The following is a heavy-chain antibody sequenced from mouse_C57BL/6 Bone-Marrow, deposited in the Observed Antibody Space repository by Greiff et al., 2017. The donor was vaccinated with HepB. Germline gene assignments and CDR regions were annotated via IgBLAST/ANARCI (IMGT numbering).Heavy chain of an antibody. CDR3: ARGRKSYAMDY. J-gene: IGHJ4*01. V-gene: IGHV3-6*01. CDR1: GYSITSGYY. CDR2: ISYDGSN. Sequence: DVQLQESGPGLVKPSQSLSLTCSVTGYSITSGYYWNWIRQFPGNKLEWMGYISYDGSNNYNPSLKNRISITRDTSKNQFFLKLNSVTTEDTATYYCARGRKSYAMDYWGQGTSVTVSS.